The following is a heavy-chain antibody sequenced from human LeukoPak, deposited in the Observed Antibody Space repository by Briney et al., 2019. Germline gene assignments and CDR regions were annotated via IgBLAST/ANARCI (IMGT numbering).Heavy chain of an antibody. CDR2: ISSSSSTI. D-gene: IGHD1-26*01. J-gene: IGHJ4*02. V-gene: IGHV3-48*02. Sequence: PGGSLRLSCAASGFTFSHAWMNWVRQAPGKGLEWVSYISSSSSTIYYADSVKGRFTISRDNAKNSLYLQMNSLRDEDTAVYYCARDQVGIFDYWGQGTLVTVSS. CDR3: ARDQVGIFDY. CDR1: GFTFSHAW.